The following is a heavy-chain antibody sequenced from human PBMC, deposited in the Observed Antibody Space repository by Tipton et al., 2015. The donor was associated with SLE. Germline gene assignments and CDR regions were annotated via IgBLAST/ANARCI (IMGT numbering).Heavy chain of an antibody. V-gene: IGHV3-21*01. Sequence: SLRLSCAASGFIFSSYSMNWVRQAPGKGLEWVSSISTSSSYIYYADSVKGRFTISRDNAKNSLYLQMNTLRAEDTAVYYCARDQKEYLIAAAGRGNGFDLWGPGTMVSVSS. CDR1: GFIFSSYS. J-gene: IGHJ3*01. CDR3: ARDQKEYLIAAAGRGNGFDL. D-gene: IGHD6-13*01. CDR2: ISTSSSYI.